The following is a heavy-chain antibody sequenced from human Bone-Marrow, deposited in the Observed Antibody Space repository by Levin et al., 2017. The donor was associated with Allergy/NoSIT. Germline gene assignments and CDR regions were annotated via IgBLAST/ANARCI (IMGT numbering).Heavy chain of an antibody. V-gene: IGHV3-30-3*01. D-gene: IGHD6-13*01. CDR2: ISYDGNNE. CDR1: GFTFSNYA. Sequence: PGGSLRLSCAASGFTFSNYAMHWVRQAPGKGLEWMAVISYDGNNEYYADSMKGRFTISRDNSKNTLYLQMSSLRADDTAVYYCARGRLAATGTWGSFDYWGQGTLVTVSS. J-gene: IGHJ4*02. CDR3: ARGRLAATGTWGSFDY.